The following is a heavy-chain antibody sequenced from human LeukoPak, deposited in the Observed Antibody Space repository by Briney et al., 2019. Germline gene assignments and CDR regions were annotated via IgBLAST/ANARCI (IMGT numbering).Heavy chain of an antibody. D-gene: IGHD1-26*01. CDR3: ARGSEWEPLYYFDY. Sequence: GGSLRLSCTASGFTFSIYNMNWVRQAPGKGLEWVALISSSSGYLCYTDSVKGRFTISRDNAKNSLYLQMNSLRAEDTAVYYCARGSEWEPLYYFDYWGQGNLVTVSS. CDR1: GFTFSIYN. CDR2: ISSSSGYL. J-gene: IGHJ4*02. V-gene: IGHV3-21*01.